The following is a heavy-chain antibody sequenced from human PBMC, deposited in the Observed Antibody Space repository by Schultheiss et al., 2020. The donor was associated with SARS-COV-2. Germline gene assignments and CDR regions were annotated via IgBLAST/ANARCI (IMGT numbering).Heavy chain of an antibody. CDR1: GGSFSGYY. D-gene: IGHD2-8*01. J-gene: IGHJ4*02. CDR3: ASVRPYFDY. CDR2: INHSGST. V-gene: IGHV4-34*01. Sequence: SQTLSLTCAVYGGSFSGYYWSWIRQPPGKGLEWIGEINHSGSTYYNPSLKSRVTISVDTSKNQFSLKLSSVTAADTAVCYCASVRPYFDYWGQGTLVTVSS.